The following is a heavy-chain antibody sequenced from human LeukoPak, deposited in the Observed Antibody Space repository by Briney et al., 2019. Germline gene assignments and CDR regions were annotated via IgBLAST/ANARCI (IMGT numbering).Heavy chain of an antibody. CDR2: INAGNGNT. CDR3: GRDSGSSYYMDV. D-gene: IGHD6-6*01. J-gene: IGHJ6*03. CDR1: GYTFTSYA. V-gene: IGHV1-3*01. Sequence: ASVKVSCKASGYTFTSYAMHWVRQAPGQRLEWMGWINAGNGNTKYSQKFQGRVTITRDTSASTAYMELRSLRSDDTAVYYCGRDSGSSYYMDVWGKGTTVTVSS.